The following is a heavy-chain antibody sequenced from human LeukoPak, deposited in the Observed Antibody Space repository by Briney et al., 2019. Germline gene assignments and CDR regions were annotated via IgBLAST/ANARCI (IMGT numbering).Heavy chain of an antibody. Sequence: GGSLRLSCAASGFTFSSNWMHWVRQTPGKGLVWVSRINSDGSSTSYADSVKGGFTISRDNAKNTLYLQMNSLRAEDTAVYHCARVDYGDYVAAVDIWGQGTMVTVSS. CDR2: INSDGSST. V-gene: IGHV3-74*01. CDR1: GFTFSSNW. D-gene: IGHD4-17*01. J-gene: IGHJ3*02. CDR3: ARVDYGDYVAAVDI.